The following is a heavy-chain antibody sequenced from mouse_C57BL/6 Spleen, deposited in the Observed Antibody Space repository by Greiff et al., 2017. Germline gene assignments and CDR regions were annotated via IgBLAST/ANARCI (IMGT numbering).Heavy chain of an antibody. D-gene: IGHD1-1*01. CDR2: IDPSDSYT. CDR3: ARSRTTVVARDAMDY. V-gene: IGHV1-69*01. CDR1: GYTFTSYW. J-gene: IGHJ4*01. Sequence: QVQLQQPGAELVMPGASVKLSCKASGYTFTSYWMHWVKQRPGQGLEWIGEIDPSDSYTNYNQKFKGKSTLTVDKSSSTAYMQLSSLTSEDSAVYYCARSRTTVVARDAMDYWGQGTSVTVSS.